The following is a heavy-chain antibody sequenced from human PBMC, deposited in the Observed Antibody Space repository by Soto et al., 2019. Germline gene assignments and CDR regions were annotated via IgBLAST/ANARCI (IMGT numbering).Heavy chain of an antibody. CDR2: TSAYMVT. Sequence: QVQLVQSGGEVKKPGASVKVSCRASGYTFTSYGISWVRQAPGQGLEWLVFTSAYMVTNYAQKFQGRSTMTTDTSTSTAYMELRSLRFDDTAVYYCARDSSGRAIFDYWGQGTLVTVSS. J-gene: IGHJ4*02. CDR3: ARDSSGRAIFDY. D-gene: IGHD6-19*01. V-gene: IGHV1-18*01. CDR1: GYTFTSYG.